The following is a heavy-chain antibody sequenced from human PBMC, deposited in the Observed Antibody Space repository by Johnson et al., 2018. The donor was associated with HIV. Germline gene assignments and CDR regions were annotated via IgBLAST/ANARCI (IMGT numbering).Heavy chain of an antibody. Sequence: QVQLVESGGGVVQPGRSLRLSCAASGFTFSSYAMHWVRQAPGKGLEWVAVISYDGSNKYYADSVKGRFTISRDNSKNTLYLQMNSLRAEDTAVYYCAKDSMGFNWNQFEAFDIGGQGTMVTFSS. V-gene: IGHV3-30*04. D-gene: IGHD1-20*01. CDR2: ISYDGSNK. CDR3: AKDSMGFNWNQFEAFDI. CDR1: GFTFSSYA. J-gene: IGHJ3*02.